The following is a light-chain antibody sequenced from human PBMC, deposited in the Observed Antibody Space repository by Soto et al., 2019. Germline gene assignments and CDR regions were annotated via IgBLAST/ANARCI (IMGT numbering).Light chain of an antibody. CDR3: ETWDYSLSGVV. CDR1: SSNIGGNP. V-gene: IGLV1-51*01. Sequence: QSALTQPPSVSAAPGQTVTISCSGGSSNIGGNPVSWYQHLPGKAPKLLIYDNDKRPSGIPDRFSGSKSATSATLGITGLQTADEADYYCETWDYSLSGVVFGGGTKVTVL. J-gene: IGLJ2*01. CDR2: DND.